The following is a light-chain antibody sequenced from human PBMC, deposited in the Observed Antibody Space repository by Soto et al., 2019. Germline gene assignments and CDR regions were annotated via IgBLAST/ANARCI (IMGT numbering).Light chain of an antibody. CDR3: HHRQMCPRT. J-gene: IGKJ1*01. CDR2: EAS. V-gene: IGKV3-11*01. Sequence: IGLAQSPATLSLSQGERATLSCRASQTVGVRLAWYQHKPGQAPRLIIYEASTRDAGVPARFSGSGSGTDSPPTSTSLAAEDFAYYCRHHRQMCPRTFGQGTKVDIK. CDR1: QTVGVR.